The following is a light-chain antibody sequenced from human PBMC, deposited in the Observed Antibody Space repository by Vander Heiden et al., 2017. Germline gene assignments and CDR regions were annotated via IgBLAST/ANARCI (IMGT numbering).Light chain of an antibody. CDR1: VLAKKY. CDR3: YSAADNLRV. Sequence: SYELPQPSSVSVSPGQTARITCSGDVLAKKYARWFQQKPGQAPVLVIYKDSERPSGIPERFSGSSSGTTVTLTISVAQVEDEDDYYCYSAADNLRVFGGGTKLTVL. J-gene: IGLJ2*01. V-gene: IGLV3-27*01. CDR2: KDS.